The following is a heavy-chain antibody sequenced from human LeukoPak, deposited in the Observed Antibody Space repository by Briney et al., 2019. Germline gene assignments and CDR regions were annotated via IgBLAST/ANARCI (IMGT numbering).Heavy chain of an antibody. J-gene: IGHJ5*02. Sequence: GASVKVSCKASGYTFTGYYLHWVRQAPGQGLEWMGRIIPILGIANYAQKFQGRVTITADKSTSTAYMELSSLRSEDTAVYYCARALSGSSSSFRFDPWGQGTLVTVSS. CDR2: IIPILGIA. CDR3: ARALSGSSSSFRFDP. D-gene: IGHD6-6*01. CDR1: GYTFTGYY. V-gene: IGHV1-69*04.